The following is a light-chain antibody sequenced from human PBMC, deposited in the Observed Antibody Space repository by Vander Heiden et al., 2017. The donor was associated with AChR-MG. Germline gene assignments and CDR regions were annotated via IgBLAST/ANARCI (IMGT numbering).Light chain of an antibody. CDR1: KLGDKY. CDR2: HDS. Sequence: SYALTQPPSVSVSPGQTASITCSVDKLGDKYACWYQQKPGQSPVLIIYHDSKRPSGIPERFSGSNAGNTATLTISGHEAIDEAYYYCQSWDSSTAHVVFGGGTKLTVL. CDR3: QSWDSSTAHVV. J-gene: IGLJ2*01. V-gene: IGLV3-1*01.